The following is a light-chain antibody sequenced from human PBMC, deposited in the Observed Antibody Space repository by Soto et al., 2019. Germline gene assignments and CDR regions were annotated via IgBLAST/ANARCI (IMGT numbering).Light chain of an antibody. Sequence: DIQMTQSPSSLSASVGDRVTITCRASQSVSTYLNWYQQKPGEAPKLLIYAASSLQGGVPSRFGGSGSGTDFTLTISSLQPEDFATYFCQQTDNSPWTFGQGITV. V-gene: IGKV1-39*01. J-gene: IGKJ1*01. CDR2: AAS. CDR3: QQTDNSPWT. CDR1: QSVSTY.